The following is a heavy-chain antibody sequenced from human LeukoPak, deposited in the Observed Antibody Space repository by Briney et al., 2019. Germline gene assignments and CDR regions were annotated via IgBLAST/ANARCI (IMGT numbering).Heavy chain of an antibody. J-gene: IGHJ4*02. CDR1: GYTFTGYY. CDR2: INPNSGGT. V-gene: IGHV1-2*02. D-gene: IGHD2-8*01. CDR3: ARDCTNGVCLDY. Sequence: GASVKVSCKASGYTFTGYYIHWVRQAPGQGLEWMGWINPNSGGTNYAQKFQGRVTMTRDTSISTAYMELSRLRSDDTAVYYCARDCTNGVCLDYWGQGTLVTVSS.